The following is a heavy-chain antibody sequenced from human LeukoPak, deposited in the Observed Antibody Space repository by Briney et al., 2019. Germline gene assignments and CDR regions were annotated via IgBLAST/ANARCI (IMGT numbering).Heavy chain of an antibody. D-gene: IGHD2-21*01. CDR1: GYTFTSYG. J-gene: IGHJ3*02. Sequence: ASVKVSCKASGYTFTSYGISWVRQAPGQGLEWMGWISAYNGNTNYAQKLQGRVTMTTDTSTSTAYMELRSLRSDDTAVYYCARERESAYCGGDCPTHDAFDIWGQGTMVTVSS. CDR2: ISAYNGNT. V-gene: IGHV1-18*01. CDR3: ARERESAYCGGDCPTHDAFDI.